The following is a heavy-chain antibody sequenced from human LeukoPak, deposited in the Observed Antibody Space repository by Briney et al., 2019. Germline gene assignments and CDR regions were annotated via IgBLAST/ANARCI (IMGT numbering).Heavy chain of an antibody. V-gene: IGHV3-9*01. J-gene: IGHJ4*02. CDR3: AKDRSVWGSYRSNNFDL. CDR1: GFTFDDHA. CDR2: VSWNSGSI. D-gene: IGHD3-16*02. Sequence: PGRSLRLSCAASGFTFDDHAMFWVRQAPGKGLEWVSGVSWNSGSIGYAASVKGRFTITRDNAKNSVFLQMNSLRAEDTALYSCAKDRSVWGSYRSNNFDLWGQGTRVTVSS.